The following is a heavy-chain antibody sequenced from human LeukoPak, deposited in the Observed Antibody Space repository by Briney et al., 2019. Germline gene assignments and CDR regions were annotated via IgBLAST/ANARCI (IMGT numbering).Heavy chain of an antibody. D-gene: IGHD4-17*01. J-gene: IGHJ2*01. Sequence: PSETLSLTCTVSGGSISISNTYYWGWLRQPPGKGLEGIGSIYYSRTTHYNPSLRSRITISVDTTKNHLSLKRGPVAAADTAVYYCAREYGDYPYWYFDPWARGPLVSVFS. CDR3: AREYGDYPYWYFDP. CDR1: GGSISISNTYY. V-gene: IGHV4-39*02. CDR2: IYYSRTT.